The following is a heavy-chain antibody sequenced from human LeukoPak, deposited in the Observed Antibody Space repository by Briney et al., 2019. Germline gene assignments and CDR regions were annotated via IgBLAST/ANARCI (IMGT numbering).Heavy chain of an antibody. CDR2: IKSKTDGGTT. V-gene: IGHV3-15*01. CDR1: GFTFSDYY. D-gene: IGHD6-13*01. Sequence: PGGSLRLSCAASGFTFSDYYMSWIRQAPGKGLEWVGRIKSKTDGGTTDYAAPVKGRFTISRDDSKNTLYLQMNSLKTEDTAVYYCTTDLYSSSWYELTGYWGQGTLVTVSS. J-gene: IGHJ4*02. CDR3: TTDLYSSSWYELTGY.